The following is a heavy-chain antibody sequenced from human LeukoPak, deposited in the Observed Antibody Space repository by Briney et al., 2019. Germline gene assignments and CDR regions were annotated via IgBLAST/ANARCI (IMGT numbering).Heavy chain of an antibody. J-gene: IGHJ4*02. CDR2: INSDGTST. V-gene: IGHV3-74*01. CDR3: ARDAIDSSGFDFDY. Sequence: GGSLRLSCAASGFTFSTYWMHWVRQAPGKGLVWVSRINSDGTSTNYADSVKGRFTISRDNAKNSLYLQMNSLRAEDTAVYYCARDAIDSSGFDFDYWGQGTLVTVSS. D-gene: IGHD3-22*01. CDR1: GFTFSTYW.